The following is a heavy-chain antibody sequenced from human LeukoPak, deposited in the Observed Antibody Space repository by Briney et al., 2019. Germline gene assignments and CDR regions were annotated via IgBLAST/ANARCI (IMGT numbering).Heavy chain of an antibody. CDR2: IIPIFGTA. CDR3: ARGGYCSSTSCYPPYYYYYMDV. CDR1: GGTFSSYA. D-gene: IGHD2-2*01. J-gene: IGHJ6*03. V-gene: IGHV1-69*13. Sequence: GASVKVSCKASGGTFSSYAISWVRQAPGQGLEWMGGIIPIFGTANYAQKFQGRVTITADESTSTAYMELSSLRSEDTAVYYCARGGYCSSTSCYPPYYYYYMDVWGKGTTVTVSS.